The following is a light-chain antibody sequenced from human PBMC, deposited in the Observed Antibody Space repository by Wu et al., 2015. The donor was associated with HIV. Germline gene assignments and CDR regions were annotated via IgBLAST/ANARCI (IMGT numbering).Light chain of an antibody. V-gene: IGKV3-15*01. CDR3: QQYNDWPET. J-gene: IGKJ1*01. Sequence: EIVMTQSPATLSLSPGERATLSCRASQSVSGSLAWYQQKPGQAPRLLIYGASTRAAGIPARFSGSGSGTEFTLTINSLQPVDFAVYYCQQYNDWPETFGQGTKVEVK. CDR1: QSVSGS. CDR2: GAS.